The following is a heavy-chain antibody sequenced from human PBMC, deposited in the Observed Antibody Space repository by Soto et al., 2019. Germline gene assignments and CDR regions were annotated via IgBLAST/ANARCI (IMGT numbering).Heavy chain of an antibody. J-gene: IGHJ6*02. Sequence: GASVKVSCKASGYTFNTYNMYWVRQAPGQGLEWMGVINPSIGSTNYAQKFQGRVIMTRDTSTSTVYMELSTLRSDDTAVYYCANRIRSDKDVWGQGTTVTVSS. CDR1: GYTFNTYN. CDR2: INPSIGST. CDR3: ANRIRSDKDV. D-gene: IGHD2-15*01. V-gene: IGHV1-46*02.